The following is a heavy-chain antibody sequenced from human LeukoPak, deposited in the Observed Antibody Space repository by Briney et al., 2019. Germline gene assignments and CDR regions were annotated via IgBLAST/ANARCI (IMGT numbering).Heavy chain of an antibody. D-gene: IGHD3-10*01. Sequence: TSETLSLTCTVSGGSISSSSYYWGWIRQPPGKGLEWIGSIYYSGSTYYNPSLKSRVTISVDTSENQLSLKLSSVTAADTAVYYCARDGRVWFGELLSQFDYWGQGTLVTVSS. CDR2: IYYSGST. CDR3: ARDGRVWFGELLSQFDY. J-gene: IGHJ4*02. CDR1: GGSISSSSYY. V-gene: IGHV4-39*07.